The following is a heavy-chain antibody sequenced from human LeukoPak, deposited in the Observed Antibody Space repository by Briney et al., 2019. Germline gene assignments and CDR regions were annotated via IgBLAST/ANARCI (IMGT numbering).Heavy chain of an antibody. Sequence: ASVKVSCKASNYTFIDYGIGWVRQAPGQGLGWMGWISVYNSNIRSSQKFQGRVTMTRDMSTRTDYMELSSLRYEDTAVYYCARDVSTTSSWWFDPWGQGTLVIVSS. CDR2: ISVYNSNI. V-gene: IGHV1-18*04. D-gene: IGHD2/OR15-2a*01. J-gene: IGHJ5*02. CDR3: ARDVSTTSSWWFDP. CDR1: NYTFIDYG.